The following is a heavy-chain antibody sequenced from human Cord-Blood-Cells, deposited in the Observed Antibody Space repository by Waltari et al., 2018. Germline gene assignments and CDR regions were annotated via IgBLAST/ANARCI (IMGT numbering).Heavy chain of an antibody. Sequence: QVQLVESGGGVVQPGRSLRLSCAASGFTFSSYGMHWFRQAPGKGLEWVAVIWYDGSNKYYADSVKGRFTISRDNSKNTLYLQMNSLRAEDTAVYYCARGEKGVGATPGDYWGQGTLVTVSS. CDR3: ARGEKGVGATPGDY. V-gene: IGHV3-33*01. CDR2: IWYDGSNK. D-gene: IGHD1-26*01. J-gene: IGHJ4*02. CDR1: GFTFSSYG.